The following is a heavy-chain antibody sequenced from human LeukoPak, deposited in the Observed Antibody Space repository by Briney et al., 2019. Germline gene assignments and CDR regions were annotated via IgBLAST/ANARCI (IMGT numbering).Heavy chain of an antibody. Sequence: GGSLRLSCAASGSTFSNYEMHWVRQAPGKGLEWVSYITASGTIFYADSVKGRFTISRDNVKNSLSLQMNSLRGEDAAIYYCARDLGGEGGYWGRGTLVTVSS. CDR3: ARDLGGEGGY. J-gene: IGHJ4*02. D-gene: IGHD4-17*01. CDR1: GSTFSNYE. V-gene: IGHV3-48*03. CDR2: ITASGTI.